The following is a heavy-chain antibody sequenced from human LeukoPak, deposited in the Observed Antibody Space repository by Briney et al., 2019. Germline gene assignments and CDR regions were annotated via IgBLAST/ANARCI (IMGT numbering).Heavy chain of an antibody. CDR2: ISSSGDST. V-gene: IGHV3-23*01. D-gene: IGHD2-15*01. CDR1: GFTFSSYA. Sequence: GGSLRLSCAASGFTFSSYAMSGVRQAPGKGLEWVSTISSSGDSTHYADSVKGRFTISRDNSKNTLYLQMSSLRAEDTAVYYCAKAKYCSAGTCYFDYWGQGTLVTVSS. J-gene: IGHJ4*02. CDR3: AKAKYCSAGTCYFDY.